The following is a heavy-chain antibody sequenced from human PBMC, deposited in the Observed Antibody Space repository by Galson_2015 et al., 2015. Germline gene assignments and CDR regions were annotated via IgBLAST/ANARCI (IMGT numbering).Heavy chain of an antibody. J-gene: IGHJ3*02. D-gene: IGHD3-3*01. V-gene: IGHV3-33*08. CDR1: GFTFRSYG. CDR2: IWSDASNK. CDR3: ARDLGMRSVYDAFDI. Sequence: SLRLSCAASGFTFRSYGMHWVRQAPGRGLEWVAVIWSDASNKYYVDSVKGRFTISRDNSKNTLYLHMNTLRADDTAVYYCARDLGMRSVYDAFDIWGQGTMVTVSS.